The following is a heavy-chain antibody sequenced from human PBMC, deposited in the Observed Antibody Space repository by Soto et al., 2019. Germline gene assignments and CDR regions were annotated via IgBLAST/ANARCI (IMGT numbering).Heavy chain of an antibody. CDR3: AKGLGRYCSGGSCDYWYFDL. Sequence: EVQLVESGGGLVQPGRSLRLSCAASGFTFDDYAMHWVRQAPGKGLEWVSGISWNSGSIGYADSVKGRFTISRDNAKNSLYLQMNSLRAEDTALYYRAKGLGRYCSGGSCDYWYFDLWGRGTLVTVSS. CDR2: ISWNSGSI. D-gene: IGHD2-15*01. CDR1: GFTFDDYA. J-gene: IGHJ2*01. V-gene: IGHV3-9*01.